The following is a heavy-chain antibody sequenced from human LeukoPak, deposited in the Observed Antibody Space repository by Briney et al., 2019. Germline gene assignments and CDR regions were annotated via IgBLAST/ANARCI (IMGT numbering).Heavy chain of an antibody. Sequence: GASVKVSCKTSGYTFIDYWIHWVRQAPGQGLEWMGRINLNSGGINYAQKFQGRVTMTRATSISTAYMELSRLRFDDTAVYYCARDRDGGVGTMDYWGRGTLVPVSS. CDR1: GYTFIDYW. V-gene: IGHV1-2*06. D-gene: IGHD3-3*01. J-gene: IGHJ4*02. CDR3: ARDRDGGVGTMDY. CDR2: INLNSGGI.